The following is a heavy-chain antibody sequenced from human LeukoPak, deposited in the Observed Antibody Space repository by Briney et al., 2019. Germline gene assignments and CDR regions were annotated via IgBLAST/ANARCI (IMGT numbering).Heavy chain of an antibody. CDR2: ITTSSTYT. Sequence: GGSLRLSCEASGFSFSSYNMDWVRQTPGKGLEWISSITTSSTYTFYADSVKGRFTISRDNARNSLYLQMNSLRVEGTAVYYCARDPYSGTYGNTYYYYMDVWGKGTTVTISS. V-gene: IGHV3-21*01. J-gene: IGHJ6*03. D-gene: IGHD1-26*01. CDR3: ARDPYSGTYGNTYYYYMDV. CDR1: GFSFSSYN.